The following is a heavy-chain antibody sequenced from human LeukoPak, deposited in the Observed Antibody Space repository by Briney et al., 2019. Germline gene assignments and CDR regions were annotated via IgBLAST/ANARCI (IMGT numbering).Heavy chain of an antibody. J-gene: IGHJ2*01. CDR3: ARSVVTLYWYFDL. Sequence: SQTLSLTCAISGDSVSGNSATWNWIRQSPSRGLEWLGRTYYRSKWYNDYAVSVKSRITINPDTSKNQFSLQLNSVTTADTAVYYCARSVVTLYWYFDLWGRGTLVTVSS. CDR1: GDSVSGNSAT. V-gene: IGHV6-1*01. D-gene: IGHD4-23*01. CDR2: TYYRSKWYN.